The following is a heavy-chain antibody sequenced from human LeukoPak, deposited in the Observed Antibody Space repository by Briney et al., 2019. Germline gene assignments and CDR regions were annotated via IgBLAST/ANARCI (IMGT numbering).Heavy chain of an antibody. V-gene: IGHV3-48*01. CDR3: ARDHNYAFDN. J-gene: IGHJ4*02. CDR1: GFPFIEYS. CDR2: IGIDSGNT. Sequence: GGSLRLSCTASGFPFIEYSMNWVREAPGKGGEWISYIGIDSGNTKYADSERGRFTISADRAQNSLYLQMDSLGVEDTAVYYCARDHNYAFDNWGQGTLVSVAS. D-gene: IGHD1-1*01.